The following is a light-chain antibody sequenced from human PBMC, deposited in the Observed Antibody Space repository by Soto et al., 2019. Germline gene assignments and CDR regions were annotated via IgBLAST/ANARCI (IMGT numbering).Light chain of an antibody. CDR1: QSISSW. CDR2: DAS. CDR3: QQYGSSPPT. Sequence: DIKMTQSPSTLSASVGDRVAITCRASQSISSWLAWYQQKPGKAPKLLIYDASSLESGVPSRFSGSGSGTDFTLTINRLEPEDFALYYCQQYGSSPPTFGQGTKVDIK. J-gene: IGKJ1*01. V-gene: IGKV1-5*01.